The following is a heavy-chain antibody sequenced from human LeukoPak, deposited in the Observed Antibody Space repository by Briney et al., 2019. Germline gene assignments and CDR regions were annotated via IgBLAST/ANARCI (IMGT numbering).Heavy chain of an antibody. CDR1: GFTFSTYA. Sequence: GGSLRLSCATSGFTFSTYAMHWVRQAPGKGLEWVAFIRSDGSNKYCEDSVKGRFTISRDNSKNTLYLQMNSLRAEDTAIYYCASKVVDNCDYWGQGTLVTVSS. J-gene: IGHJ4*02. CDR3: ASKVVDNCDY. CDR2: IRSDGSNK. D-gene: IGHD3-22*01. V-gene: IGHV3-30*02.